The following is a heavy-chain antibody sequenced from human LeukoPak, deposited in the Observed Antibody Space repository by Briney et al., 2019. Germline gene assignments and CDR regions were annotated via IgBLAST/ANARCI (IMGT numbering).Heavy chain of an antibody. CDR1: GFTVSSKH. Sequence: PGGSLRLSCAASGFTVSSKHMTWVRQAPGKGLEWVSAISGSGGSTYYADSMKGRFTISRDNSKNTLYLQMNSLRAEDTAVYYCAKDPRYDFWSGYYTDYWGQGTLVTVSS. V-gene: IGHV3-23*01. D-gene: IGHD3-3*01. CDR2: ISGSGGST. CDR3: AKDPRYDFWSGYYTDY. J-gene: IGHJ4*02.